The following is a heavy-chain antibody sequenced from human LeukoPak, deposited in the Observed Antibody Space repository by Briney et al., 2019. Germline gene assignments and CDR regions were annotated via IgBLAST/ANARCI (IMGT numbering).Heavy chain of an antibody. CDR2: ISGSGGST. V-gene: IGHV3-23*01. CDR1: GFTFSSYA. D-gene: IGHD1-26*01. J-gene: IGHJ4*02. CDR3: AKFVGSGSYSHNSDY. Sequence: GGSLRLSCAASGFTFSSYAMSWVRQAPGKGLEWVAAISGSGGSTYYADSVKGRFTISRDNSKNTLYLQMNSLRAEDTAVYYCAKFVGSGSYSHNSDYWGQGTLVTVSS.